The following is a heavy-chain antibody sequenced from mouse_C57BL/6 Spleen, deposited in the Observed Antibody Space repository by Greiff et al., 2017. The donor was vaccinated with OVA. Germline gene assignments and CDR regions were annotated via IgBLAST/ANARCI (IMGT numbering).Heavy chain of an antibody. CDR3: ARVWRGYFEY. D-gene: IGHD2-10*02. CDR1: GYSITSDY. J-gene: IGHJ2*01. CDR2: ISYSGST. V-gene: IGHV3-8*01. Sequence: EVKLMESGTGLAKPSQTLSLTCSVTGYSITSDYWNWIRKLPGNKLEYMGYISYSGSTYYNPSLKSRISITPDTSKNQYYMQLSSVTTEDTATYYCARVWRGYFEYWGKSTTLTVSS.